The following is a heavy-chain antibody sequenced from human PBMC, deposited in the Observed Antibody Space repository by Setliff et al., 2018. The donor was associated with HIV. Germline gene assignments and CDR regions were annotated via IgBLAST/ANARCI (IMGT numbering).Heavy chain of an antibody. V-gene: IGHV4-61*09. CDR2: IRTSGST. J-gene: IGHJ4*02. CDR1: GGSISSGSYY. CDR3: ARVGYHGSGRYSFDY. Sequence: LSLTCTVSGGSISSGSYYWSWIRQPAGKGLEWIGHIRTSGSTKYNPSLKSRVTISADTSKNQFSLNLSSVTAAETAVYYCARVGYHGSGRYSFDYWGQGTLVTVSS. D-gene: IGHD3-10*01.